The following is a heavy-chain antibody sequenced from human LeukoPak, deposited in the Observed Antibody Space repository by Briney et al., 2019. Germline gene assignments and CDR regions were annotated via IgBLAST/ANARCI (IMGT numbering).Heavy chain of an antibody. CDR1: GFRFDSFY. CDR3: ARQWVQTSGSPRTNNFDF. Sequence: GGSLRLSCAASGFRFDSFYMGWIRQVPGKGLDYIALISASGAVPYYAESVKGRFTISRDNAKNSVSLQMNSLRADDTAVYYCARQWVQTSGSPRTNNFDFWGQGTLVTVAS. D-gene: IGHD5-18*01. CDR2: ISASGAVP. J-gene: IGHJ4*02. V-gene: IGHV3-11*01.